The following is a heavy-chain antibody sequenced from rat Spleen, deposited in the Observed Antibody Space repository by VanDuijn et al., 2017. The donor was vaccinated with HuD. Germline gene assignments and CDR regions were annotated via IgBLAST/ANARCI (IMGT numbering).Heavy chain of an antibody. CDR1: EYSITSSYR. J-gene: IGHJ2*01. CDR2: LDSAGSA. Sequence: EVQLQEAGPGLVKPSQSLSLSCSVTEYSITSSYRWNWIRKFPGNKLEWMGYLDSAGSAEYNPSLKSRISITRDTSKNQLFLQINPVTTEDTATYYCARQNWPYYFDYWGQGVMVTVSS. D-gene: IGHD5-1*01. V-gene: IGHV3-3*01. CDR3: ARQNWPYYFDY.